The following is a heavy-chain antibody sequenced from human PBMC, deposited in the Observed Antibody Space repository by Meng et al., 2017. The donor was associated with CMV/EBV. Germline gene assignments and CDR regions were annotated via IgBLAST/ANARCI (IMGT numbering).Heavy chain of an antibody. CDR2: ISGYNDNT. V-gene: IGHV1-18*01. D-gene: IGHD3-22*01. CDR3: ARDTMMIMSFDH. J-gene: IGHJ4*02. Sequence: QVQLVQSGAEVRKPGASVKVSCKASGYTFTHHGISWVRQAPGQGLEWMGWISGYNDNTKCARHLQGRVTMTTDTSTNTAYMELRSLRSDDTAIYYCARDTMMIMSFDHWGPGTLVTVSS. CDR1: GYTFTHHG.